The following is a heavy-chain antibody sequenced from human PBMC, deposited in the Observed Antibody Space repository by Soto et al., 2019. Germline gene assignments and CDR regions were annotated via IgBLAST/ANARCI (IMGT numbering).Heavy chain of an antibody. CDR3: ARDMSSLWFGELEPLNY. J-gene: IGHJ4*02. Sequence: GGSLRLSCAASGFTFSSYAMHWVRQAPGKGLEWVAVISYDGSNKYYADSVKGRFTISRDNSKNTLYLQMNSLRAEDTAVYYCARDMSSLWFGELEPLNYWGQGTLVTVSS. V-gene: IGHV3-30-3*01. CDR1: GFTFSSYA. CDR2: ISYDGSNK. D-gene: IGHD3-10*01.